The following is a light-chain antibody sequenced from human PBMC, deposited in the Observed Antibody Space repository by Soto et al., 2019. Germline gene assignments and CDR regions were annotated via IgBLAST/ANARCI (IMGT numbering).Light chain of an antibody. CDR2: KAS. V-gene: IGKV1-5*03. Sequence: DIQMTQSPSTLSASVGDRVTITCRASQSISSWLAWYQQKPGKAPKLLIYKASSLESGVPSRFSGSGSGTEFTLTISSRQPDDFATYYCQQYNSYWLTFGGGTKVEIK. CDR1: QSISSW. CDR3: QQYNSYWLT. J-gene: IGKJ4*01.